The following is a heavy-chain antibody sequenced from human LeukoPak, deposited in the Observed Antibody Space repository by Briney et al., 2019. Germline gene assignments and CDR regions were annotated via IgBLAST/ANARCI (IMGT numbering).Heavy chain of an antibody. CDR1: GFTFSSYG. CDR3: AKDRPDYGDYLDAFDI. V-gene: IGHV3-30*02. J-gene: IGHJ3*02. CDR2: IRYDGSNK. Sequence: GGSLRLSCAASGFTFSSYGMHWVRQAPGNGLEWVAFIRYDGSNKYYADSVKGRFTISRDNSKNTLYLQMNSLRVEDTAVYYCAKDRPDYGDYLDAFDIWGQGTMVTVSS. D-gene: IGHD4-17*01.